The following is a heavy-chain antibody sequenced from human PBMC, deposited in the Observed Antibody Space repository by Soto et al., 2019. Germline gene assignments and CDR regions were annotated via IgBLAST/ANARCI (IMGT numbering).Heavy chain of an antibody. CDR2: INHSGST. Sequence: SETLSLTCAVYGGSFSGYYWSWIRQPPGKGLEWIGEINHSGSTNYNPSLKSRVTISVDTSKNQFSLKLSSVTAADTAVYYCARPSYGLRPYYYYYYGMDVWGQGTTVTVSS. CDR3: ARPSYGLRPYYYYYYGMDV. CDR1: GGSFSGYY. V-gene: IGHV4-34*01. J-gene: IGHJ6*02. D-gene: IGHD5-12*01.